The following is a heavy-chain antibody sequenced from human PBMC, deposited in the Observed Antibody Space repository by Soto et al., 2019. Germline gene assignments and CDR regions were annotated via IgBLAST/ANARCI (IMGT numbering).Heavy chain of an antibody. D-gene: IGHD3-3*01. CDR1: GGTFSSYA. CDR3: ARGGAYDVWSGSDYYYGMDV. CDR2: IIPIFGTA. J-gene: IGHJ6*02. Sequence: ASVKVSCKASGGTFSSYAISWVRQAPGQGLEWMGGIIPIFGTANYAQKFQGRVTITADESTSTAYMELSSLRSEDTAVYYCARGGAYDVWSGSDYYYGMDVWGQGTTVTVSS. V-gene: IGHV1-69*13.